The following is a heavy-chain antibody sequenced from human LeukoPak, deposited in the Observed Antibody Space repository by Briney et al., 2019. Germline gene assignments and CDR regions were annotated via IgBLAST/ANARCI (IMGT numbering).Heavy chain of an antibody. Sequence: GGSLRLSCAASGFTFSSYAMSWVRQAPGKGLEWVSIISDSGGSTYYADSVKGRFTISRDNSKNTLYLQLNSLRAEDTAVYYCAKHGPSPSSWFGPSDYWGQRTLVTVTS. D-gene: IGHD6-13*01. V-gene: IGHV3-23*01. CDR3: AKHGPSPSSWFGPSDY. J-gene: IGHJ4*02. CDR1: GFTFSSYA. CDR2: ISDSGGST.